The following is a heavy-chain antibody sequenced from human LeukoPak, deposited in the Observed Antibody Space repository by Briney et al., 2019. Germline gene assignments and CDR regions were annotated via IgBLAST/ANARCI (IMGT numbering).Heavy chain of an antibody. CDR1: GFTFSSYS. CDR3: ARRSSGDDY. CDR2: ISSSSSYI. J-gene: IGHJ4*02. Sequence: SGGSLRLSCAASGFTFSSYSMNWVRQAPGKGLEWVSSISSSSSYIYYADSVRGRFTISRDNAKNSLYLQMNSLRAEDTAVYYCARRSSGDDYWGQGTLVTVSS. V-gene: IGHV3-21*01. D-gene: IGHD6-19*01.